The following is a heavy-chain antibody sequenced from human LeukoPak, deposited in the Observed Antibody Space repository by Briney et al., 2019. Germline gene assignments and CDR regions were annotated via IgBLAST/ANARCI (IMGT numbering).Heavy chain of an antibody. V-gene: IGHV4-39*07. CDR1: GGSISSSSYY. Sequence: PSETLSLTCTVSGGSISSSSYYWGWIRQPPGKGLEWIGSIYYSGSTYYNPSLKSRVAISVDTSKNQFSLKLSSVTAADTAVYYCARASGRLWFGEPFDYWGQGTLVTVSS. CDR2: IYYSGST. D-gene: IGHD3-10*01. J-gene: IGHJ4*02. CDR3: ARASGRLWFGEPFDY.